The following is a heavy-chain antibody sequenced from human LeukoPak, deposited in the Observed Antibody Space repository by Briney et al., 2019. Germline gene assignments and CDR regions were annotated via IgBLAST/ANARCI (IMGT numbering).Heavy chain of an antibody. D-gene: IGHD4-23*01. CDR2: ITPIFGTA. Sequence: ASVTVSRKASGGTFSSYDISWVRQAPGQGLEWMGGITPIFGTAKYAQKFQGRVTITAVESMSTAYMELSSLRSEDTAVYYCARGWLAETTVVTPYNYWGQGTLVTVSS. CDR1: GGTFSSYD. CDR3: ARGWLAETTVVTPYNY. J-gene: IGHJ4*02. V-gene: IGHV1-69*01.